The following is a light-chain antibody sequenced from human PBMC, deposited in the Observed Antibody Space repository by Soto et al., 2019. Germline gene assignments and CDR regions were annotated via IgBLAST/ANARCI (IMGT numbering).Light chain of an antibody. CDR1: NIGSKS. CDR3: QVWHSGTDQVF. Sequence: SYELTQPPSVSVAPGQTATITCGGNNIGSKSVHWYQQRAGQAPLLVVYDDNDRPSGIPERFSGSNSGNTATLTISRVEAGDEADFYCQVWHSGTDQVFFGGGTKLTAL. V-gene: IGLV3-21*02. J-gene: IGLJ2*01. CDR2: DDN.